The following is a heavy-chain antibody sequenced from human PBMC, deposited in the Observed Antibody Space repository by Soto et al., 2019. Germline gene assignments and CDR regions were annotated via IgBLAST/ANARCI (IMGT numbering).Heavy chain of an antibody. J-gene: IGHJ4*02. CDR1: GFIFRSFG. V-gene: IGHV3-33*01. CDR2: IWYEGSNT. CDR3: VRDLLGSGGHFDY. Sequence: GGSLRLSCAASGFIFRSFGMHWVRQAPGKGLEWVANIWYEGSNTYYKDSVKGRFTISRDNSRNTLFLEMNSLRAEDTAVYHCVRDLLGSGGHFDYWGQGTLVTVSS. D-gene: IGHD7-27*01.